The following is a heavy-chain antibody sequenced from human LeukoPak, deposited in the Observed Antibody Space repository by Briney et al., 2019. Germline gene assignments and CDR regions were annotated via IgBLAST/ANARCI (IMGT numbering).Heavy chain of an antibody. Sequence: GGSLRLSCAASGFTVSSNYMSWVRQAPGKGLEWVSVIYSGGSTYYADSVKGRFTISRDNSKNTLYLQMNSLRAEDTAVYYCARDAYYYDSSGPVDWGRGTLVTVSS. D-gene: IGHD3-22*01. J-gene: IGHJ4*02. V-gene: IGHV3-53*01. CDR2: IYSGGST. CDR1: GFTVSSNY. CDR3: ARDAYYYDSSGPVD.